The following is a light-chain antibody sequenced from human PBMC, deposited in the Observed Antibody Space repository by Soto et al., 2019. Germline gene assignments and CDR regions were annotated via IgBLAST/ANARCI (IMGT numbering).Light chain of an antibody. CDR1: SSDIGAGYD. J-gene: IGLJ1*01. Sequence: QAVVTQPPSVSGAPGQRVTISCTGSSSDIGAGYDVHWYQQLPGTAPRLLIYANINRPSGVPDRFSGSKSGTSASLAITGLQADDEADYYCQSYDSSLSVYVFGTGTKVTVL. CDR2: ANI. CDR3: QSYDSSLSVYV. V-gene: IGLV1-40*01.